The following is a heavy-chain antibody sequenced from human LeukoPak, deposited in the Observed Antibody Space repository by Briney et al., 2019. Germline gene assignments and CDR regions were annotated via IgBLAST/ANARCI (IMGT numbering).Heavy chain of an antibody. CDR2: INHSGST. Sequence: SETLSLTCAVYGGSFSGYYWSWIRQPPGKGLEWIGEINHSGSTNYNPSLKSRVTVSVDTSKNQFSLKLSSVTAADTAVYYCASIAARRGGYYYYGMDVWGQGTTVTVSS. CDR1: GGSFSGYY. J-gene: IGHJ6*02. CDR3: ASIAARRGGYYYYGMDV. V-gene: IGHV4-34*01. D-gene: IGHD6-6*01.